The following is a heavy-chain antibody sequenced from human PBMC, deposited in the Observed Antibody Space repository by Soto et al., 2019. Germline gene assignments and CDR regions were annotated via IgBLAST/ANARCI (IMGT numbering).Heavy chain of an antibody. Sequence: ASVKVSCKASGYTFTSYGLRWVRQAPGQGLEWMGWINGYTGNTNYAQKFQGRVTITADESTTTAYMELSSLRSDDTAVYYCAKDGGREGYFGNWFDPWGQGTLVTVSS. D-gene: IGHD2-15*01. CDR2: INGYTGNT. J-gene: IGHJ5*02. V-gene: IGHV1-18*01. CDR1: GYTFTSYG. CDR3: AKDGGREGYFGNWFDP.